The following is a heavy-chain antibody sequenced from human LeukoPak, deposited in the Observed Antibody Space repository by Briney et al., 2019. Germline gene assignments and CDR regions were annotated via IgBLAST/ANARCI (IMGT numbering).Heavy chain of an antibody. J-gene: IGHJ6*02. CDR1: GYTFTSYD. CDR3: ARGSGWLRLGEWAYYYYGMDV. V-gene: IGHV1-8*01. CDR2: MNPNSGNT. D-gene: IGHD3-16*01. Sequence: ASVTVSCKASGYTFTSYDINWVRQATGQGLEWMGWMNPNSGNTGYAQKFQGRVTMTRNTSISTAYMELSSLRSEDTAVYYCARGSGWLRLGEWAYYYYGMDVWGQGTTVTVSS.